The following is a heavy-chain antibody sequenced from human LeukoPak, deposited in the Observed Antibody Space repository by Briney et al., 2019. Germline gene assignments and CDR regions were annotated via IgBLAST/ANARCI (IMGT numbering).Heavy chain of an antibody. CDR3: ARGGIAARPQDY. D-gene: IGHD6-6*01. CDR1: GYTFTSYD. V-gene: IGHV1-8*01. J-gene: IGHJ4*02. Sequence: ASVKVSCKASGYTFTSYDINWVRQATGQGLEWMGWMNPNSGNTGYAQKFQGRVTMTRNTSISTAYMELSSLRSEDTAVYYCARGGIAARPQDYWGQGTLVTVSS. CDR2: MNPNSGNT.